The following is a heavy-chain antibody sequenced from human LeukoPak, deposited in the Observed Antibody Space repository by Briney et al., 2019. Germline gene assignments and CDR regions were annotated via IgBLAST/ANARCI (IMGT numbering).Heavy chain of an antibody. CDR3: AKDGEYCSGGSCYSLTNWFDP. CDR2: ISGDGGST. CDR1: GFIFDDYA. V-gene: IGHV3-43*02. J-gene: IGHJ5*02. Sequence: GGSQRLSYAASGFIFDDYAMHWVRQAAGRGLEWVSLISGDGGSTYRADSVKGRFTIARDNSKNSLYLQMNSLRTEDTALYYCAKDGEYCSGGSCYSLTNWFDPWGQGTLVTVSS. D-gene: IGHD2-15*01.